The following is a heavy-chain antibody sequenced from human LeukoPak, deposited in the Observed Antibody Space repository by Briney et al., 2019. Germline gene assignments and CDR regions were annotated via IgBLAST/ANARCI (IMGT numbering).Heavy chain of an antibody. D-gene: IGHD3-22*01. J-gene: IGHJ4*02. Sequence: PSETLSLTCAVYGGSFSGYYWSWIRQPPGKGLEWIGEINHSGSTNYNPSLKSRVTISVDTSKNQFSLKLSSVTAADPAVYYCARAPGTMIVVGTAHYFDYWGQGTLVTVSS. CDR3: ARAPGTMIVVGTAHYFDY. CDR1: GGSFSGYY. V-gene: IGHV4-34*01. CDR2: INHSGST.